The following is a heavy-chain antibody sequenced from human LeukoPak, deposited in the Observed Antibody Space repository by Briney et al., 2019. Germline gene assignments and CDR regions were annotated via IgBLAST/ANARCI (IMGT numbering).Heavy chain of an antibody. CDR1: GFTFSSYA. V-gene: IGHV3-64*01. CDR2: ISSNGGST. J-gene: IGHJ4*02. CDR3: ARGGPRHGYDY. Sequence: GGSLRLSCAASGFTFSSYAMHWVRQAPGKGLEYVSAISSNGGSTYYANSVKGRFTISRDNSKNTLYLQMGSLRAEDTAVYYCARGGPRHGYDYWGQGTLVTVSS. D-gene: IGHD5-18*01.